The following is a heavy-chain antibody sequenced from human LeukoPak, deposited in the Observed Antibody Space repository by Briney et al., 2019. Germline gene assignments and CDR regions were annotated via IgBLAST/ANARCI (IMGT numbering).Heavy chain of an antibody. V-gene: IGHV1-69*01. D-gene: IGHD2/OR15-2a*01. Sequence: SVKVSCKASGGTFSNYAINWVRQAPEQGLEWMGGIIPMFGTPNYAQKFQGRVTISADESTRTAFMELSSLRSEDTAGYFFSQSQVGLSNFDLWGQGTLVTVSA. J-gene: IGHJ4*02. CDR1: GGTFSNYA. CDR2: IIPMFGTP. CDR3: SQSQVGLSNFDL.